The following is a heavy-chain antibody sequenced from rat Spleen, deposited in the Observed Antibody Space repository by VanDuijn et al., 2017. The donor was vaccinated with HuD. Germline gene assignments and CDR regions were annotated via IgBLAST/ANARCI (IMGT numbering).Heavy chain of an antibody. V-gene: IGHV2-45*01. CDR1: GFSLTSYN. D-gene: IGHD1-2*01. CDR2: MWSGGST. Sequence: QVQLMESGPGLVQPSETLSLTCTVSGFSLTSYNVHWVRQPPGKGLEWMGVMWSGGSTDYNSALKSRLSISRDTSKNQVFLKMNSRQTGDAAMYFCTRVREQVYEDVMDGWGQGASVTVSS. J-gene: IGHJ4*01. CDR3: TRVREQVYEDVMDG.